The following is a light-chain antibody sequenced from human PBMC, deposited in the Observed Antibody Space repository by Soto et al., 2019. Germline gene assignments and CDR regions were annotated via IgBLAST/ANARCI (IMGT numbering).Light chain of an antibody. Sequence: QSALTQPPSASGSPGQSVTISCTGTSSDVGGYNYVSWYQQHPGKAPKLMIYDVSKRPSGVPDRFSGSESGNTASLTVSGLQAEDEADYYCSSYAGSNGVVFGGGTKLTVL. V-gene: IGLV2-8*01. CDR3: SSYAGSNGVV. CDR2: DVS. J-gene: IGLJ2*01. CDR1: SSDVGGYNY.